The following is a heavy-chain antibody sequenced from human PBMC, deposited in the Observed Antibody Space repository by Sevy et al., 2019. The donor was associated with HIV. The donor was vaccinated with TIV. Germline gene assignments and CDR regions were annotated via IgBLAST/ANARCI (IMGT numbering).Heavy chain of an antibody. D-gene: IGHD6-13*01. Sequence: GGSLRLSCVASGFTFRKHFMSWVRQAPGKGLEWVANIKQGATERFYADSVKGRFTISRDDAQNSLYLQMDTLRVEDTAVYYCTRSSSEAGTPWGVFQIWGQGAKVTVSS. J-gene: IGHJ3*02. V-gene: IGHV3-7*01. CDR3: TRSSSEAGTPWGVFQI. CDR2: IKQGATER. CDR1: GFTFRKHF.